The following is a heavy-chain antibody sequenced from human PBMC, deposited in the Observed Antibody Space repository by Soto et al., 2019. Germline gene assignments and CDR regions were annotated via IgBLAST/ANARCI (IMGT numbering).Heavy chain of an antibody. Sequence: GGSLRLSCAASGLDFSSEVMCWVRQAPGKGLEWVSSISGGGRTIYHADSMRGRFAISRDNSKNSLYLQLNNLRVDDTAVYYCAKVGPSYYYGMDVWGQGTTVTVSS. D-gene: IGHD1-26*01. CDR2: ISGGGRTI. CDR3: AKVGPSYYYGMDV. V-gene: IGHV3-23*01. J-gene: IGHJ6*02. CDR1: GLDFSSEV.